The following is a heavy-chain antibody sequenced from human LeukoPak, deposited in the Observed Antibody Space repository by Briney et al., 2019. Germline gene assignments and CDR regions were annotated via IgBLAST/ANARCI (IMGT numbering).Heavy chain of an antibody. CDR1: GLTFSSYG. V-gene: IGHV3-30*18. J-gene: IGHJ5*02. CDR3: AKQAAGKRGWFDP. CDR2: ISYDGSNK. D-gene: IGHD6-13*01. Sequence: GGSLSLSCAASGLTFSSYGMHWVRQAPAKGLGGGAVISYDGSNKYYADSVKGRFTISRDNSKNTLYLQMNSLRAEDTAVYYCAKQAAGKRGWFDPWGQGTLVTVSS.